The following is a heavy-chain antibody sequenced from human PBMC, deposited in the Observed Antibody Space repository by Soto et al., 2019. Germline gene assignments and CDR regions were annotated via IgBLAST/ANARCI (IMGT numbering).Heavy chain of an antibody. CDR3: VKGSRITLVRGVYDY. CDR2: ISGGGGDT. V-gene: IGHV3-23*01. D-gene: IGHD3-10*01. CDR1: GFTFSNYA. J-gene: IGHJ4*02. Sequence: EVQLLESGGDLVQPGGSLRLSCAASGFTFSNYAMTWVRQAPGKGLEWVSAISGGGGDTYYTDSVKGRFTISRDNSKNTLYRRMNSLRAEDTATYYCVKGSRITLVRGVYDYWGQGTLVTVSS.